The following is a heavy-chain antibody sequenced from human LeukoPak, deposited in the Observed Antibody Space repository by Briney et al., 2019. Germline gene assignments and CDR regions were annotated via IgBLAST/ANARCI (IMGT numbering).Heavy chain of an antibody. D-gene: IGHD1-26*01. CDR1: GFTFSSYA. J-gene: IGHJ4*02. CDR3: AKYSAGDSGGSYYPHDY. Sequence: PGGSLRLSCAASGFTFSSYAMSWVRQAPGKGLEWVSAISGSGGSAYYADSVKGRFTISRDNSKNTLYLQMNSLRAEDTAVYYCAKYSAGDSGGSYYPHDYWGQGTLVTVSS. CDR2: ISGSGGSA. V-gene: IGHV3-23*01.